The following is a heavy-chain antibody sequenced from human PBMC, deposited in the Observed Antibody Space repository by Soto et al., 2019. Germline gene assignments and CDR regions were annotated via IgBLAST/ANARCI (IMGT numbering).Heavy chain of an antibody. V-gene: IGHV3-23*01. Sequence: GGSLRLSCAASGFTFSSYAMSWVRQAPGKGLEWVSAISGSGGSTYYADSVKGRFTISRDNSKNTLYLQMNSLRAEDTAVYYCAKDRPRYYGSGSKDDAFDIWGQGTMVTVSS. J-gene: IGHJ3*02. CDR3: AKDRPRYYGSGSKDDAFDI. D-gene: IGHD3-10*01. CDR2: ISGSGGST. CDR1: GFTFSSYA.